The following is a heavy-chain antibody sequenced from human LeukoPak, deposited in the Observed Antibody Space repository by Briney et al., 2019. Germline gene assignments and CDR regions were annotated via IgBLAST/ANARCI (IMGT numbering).Heavy chain of an antibody. Sequence: SETLSLTCTVSGGSVSSHDWTWIRQPPGKGLEWIGYIYYSGTTIYNPSLKSRVTISVDTSKSQFSLKLSFVTTADTALYYCARVAYSTPGYYYMDVWGKGTTVTV. CDR3: ARVAYSTPGYYYMDV. D-gene: IGHD4-11*01. CDR2: IYYSGTT. J-gene: IGHJ6*03. CDR1: GGSVSSHD. V-gene: IGHV4-59*02.